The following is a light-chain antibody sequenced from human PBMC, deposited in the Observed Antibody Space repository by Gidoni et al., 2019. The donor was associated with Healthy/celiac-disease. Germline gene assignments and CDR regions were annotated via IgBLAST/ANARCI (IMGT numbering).Light chain of an antibody. V-gene: IGKV3-15*01. Sequence: EIVMTQSPATLSVSPGERATLSCRASQSVSSNLAWYQQKPGQAPRLLIYGASTRATGIPARFSGSGSGTEFTLTISSLQSEDFAVYYCQQYNNWSEFXQXTKVEIK. J-gene: IGKJ1*01. CDR3: QQYNNWSE. CDR2: GAS. CDR1: QSVSSN.